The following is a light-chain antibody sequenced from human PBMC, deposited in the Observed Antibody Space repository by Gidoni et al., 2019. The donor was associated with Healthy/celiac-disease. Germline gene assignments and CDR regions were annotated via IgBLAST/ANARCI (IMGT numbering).Light chain of an antibody. V-gene: IGKV3-15*01. J-gene: IGKJ1*01. CDR2: GAS. CDR3: QQYNNWPR. Sequence: EIVMTQSPATLSVSPGARATLSCRASQSVSSNLAWYQKKPGQAPRLLIYGASTRATGIPARFSGSGSGTEFTLTISSLQSEDGAVYYGQQYNNWPRFGQGTKVEIK. CDR1: QSVSSN.